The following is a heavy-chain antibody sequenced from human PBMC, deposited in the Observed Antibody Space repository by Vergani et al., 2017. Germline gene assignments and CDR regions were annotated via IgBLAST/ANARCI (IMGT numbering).Heavy chain of an antibody. Sequence: QVQLQESGPGLVKPSETLSLTCTVSGGSISSYYWSWIRQPPGKGLEWIGSIYYSGSTYYNPSLKSRVTISVDTSKNQFSLKLSSVTAAATAVYYCARSSSGGSSWFDPWGQGTLVTVSS. CDR2: IYYSGST. CDR3: ARSSSGGSSWFDP. CDR1: GGSISSYY. D-gene: IGHD2-15*01. V-gene: IGHV4-59*05. J-gene: IGHJ5*02.